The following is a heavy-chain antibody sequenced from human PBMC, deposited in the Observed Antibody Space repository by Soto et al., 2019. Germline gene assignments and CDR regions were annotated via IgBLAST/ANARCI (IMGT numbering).Heavy chain of an antibody. CDR2: IYWDDDK. J-gene: IGHJ4*02. CDR3: ARDSSGWLVFDY. Sequence: QITLKESGPTLVKPTQTLTLTCTFSGFSLSTNGVGVGWIRQPPGKALEWLALIYWDDDKRYSPSLKSRLTITKDTSKNQVVLTMTNMDPVDTATYYCARDSSGWLVFDYWGQGTLVTVSS. D-gene: IGHD6-19*01. V-gene: IGHV2-5*02. CDR1: GFSLSTNGVG.